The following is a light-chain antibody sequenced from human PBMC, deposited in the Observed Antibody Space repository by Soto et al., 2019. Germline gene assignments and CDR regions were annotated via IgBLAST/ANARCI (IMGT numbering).Light chain of an antibody. V-gene: IGLV2-8*01. CDR3: SSYAGSNMGV. CDR1: SSDIGGYNY. Sequence: QSALTQPPSASGSPGQSVAISCTGTSSDIGGYNYVSWYQIHPGKAPKLMIYEVNKRPSGVPDRFSGSKSGNTASLIVSGLQAEDEAGYYCSSYAGSNMGVFGGGTKLTVL. J-gene: IGLJ2*01. CDR2: EVN.